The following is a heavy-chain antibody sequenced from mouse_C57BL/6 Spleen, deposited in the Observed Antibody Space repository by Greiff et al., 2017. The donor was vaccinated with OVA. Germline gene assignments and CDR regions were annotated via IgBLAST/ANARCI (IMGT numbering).Heavy chain of an antibody. CDR2: ISSGSSTI. V-gene: IGHV5-17*01. D-gene: IGHD1-1*01. Sequence: EVQLVESGGGLVKPGGSLKLSCAASGFTFSDYGMHWVRQAPEKGLEWVAYISSGSSTIYYADTVKGRFTISRDNAKNTLFLQMTSLRSEDTAMYYCATITTVVATDAMDYWGQGTSVTVSS. CDR3: ATITTVVATDAMDY. J-gene: IGHJ4*01. CDR1: GFTFSDYG.